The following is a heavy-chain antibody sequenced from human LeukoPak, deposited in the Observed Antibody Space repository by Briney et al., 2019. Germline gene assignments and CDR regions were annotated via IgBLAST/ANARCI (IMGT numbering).Heavy chain of an antibody. CDR3: ARDGFVGAADY. Sequence: GGSLRLSCAASEFIFSGYWMNWVRQAPGKGLEWVANIKQDGSEKQYVDSVRGRFTISRDNAKNSLYLQMNSLRVEDTAVYYCARDGFVGAADYWGQGTLDTVSS. D-gene: IGHD6-13*01. J-gene: IGHJ4*02. V-gene: IGHV3-7*01. CDR2: IKQDGSEK. CDR1: EFIFSGYW.